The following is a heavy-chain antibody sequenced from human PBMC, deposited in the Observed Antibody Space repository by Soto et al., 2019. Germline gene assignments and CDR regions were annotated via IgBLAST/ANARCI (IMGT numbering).Heavy chain of an antibody. Sequence: QVQLVESGGGLVKPGGSLRLSCAASGFTFSDYYMSWTRQAPGKGLEWISYISSSGTNVYYADSVKGRFTISRDDAKNSLYVQMESLRAEDTAVYFCARGPAHSGSWNYYRMDVWGQGTTVTVSS. CDR3: ARGPAHSGSWNYYRMDV. CDR2: ISSSGTNV. V-gene: IGHV3-11*01. D-gene: IGHD6-13*01. J-gene: IGHJ6*02. CDR1: GFTFSDYY.